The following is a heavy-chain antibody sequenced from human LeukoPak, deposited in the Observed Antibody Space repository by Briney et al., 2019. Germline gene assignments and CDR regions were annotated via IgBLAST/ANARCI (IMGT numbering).Heavy chain of an antibody. CDR2: IYHSGST. J-gene: IGHJ5*02. D-gene: IGHD2-2*01. CDR3: ARDIVVVPAAVGWFDP. CDR1: GGSISSGGYY. Sequence: SETLSLTCTVSGGSISSGGYYWSWIRQPPGEGLEWIGYIYHSGSTYYNPSLKSRVTISVDRSKNQFSLKLSSVTAADTAVYYCARDIVVVPAAVGWFDPWGQGTLVTVSS. V-gene: IGHV4-30-2*01.